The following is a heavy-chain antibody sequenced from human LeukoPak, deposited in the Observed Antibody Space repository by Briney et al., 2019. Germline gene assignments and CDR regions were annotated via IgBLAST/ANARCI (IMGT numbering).Heavy chain of an antibody. J-gene: IGHJ4*02. CDR2: ISNDGGGT. CDR3: ARDHWAVAGTVDY. CDR1: GFIFNNYG. Sequence: PGGSLRLSCAASGFIFNNYGLIWVRQAPGKGLEWVSAISNDGGGTNYADFVKGRFTISRDNSKNTLFLQMNSLRAEDTAVYYCARDHWAVAGTVDYWGQGTLVTVSS. D-gene: IGHD6-19*01. V-gene: IGHV3-23*01.